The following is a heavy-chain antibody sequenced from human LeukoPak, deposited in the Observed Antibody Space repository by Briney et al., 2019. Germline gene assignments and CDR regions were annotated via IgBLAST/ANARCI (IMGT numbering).Heavy chain of an antibody. CDR1: GGSISSYY. Sequence: PSETLSLTCTVSGGSISSYYWRWIRQPAGKGLEWIGYIYYSGSTNYNPSLKSRVTISVDTSKNQFSLKLSSVTAADTAVYYCARHMGLGYTYFYPYFDYWGQGTLVTVSS. D-gene: IGHD1-1*01. CDR3: ARHMGLGYTYFYPYFDY. J-gene: IGHJ4*01. CDR2: IYYSGST. V-gene: IGHV4-59*08.